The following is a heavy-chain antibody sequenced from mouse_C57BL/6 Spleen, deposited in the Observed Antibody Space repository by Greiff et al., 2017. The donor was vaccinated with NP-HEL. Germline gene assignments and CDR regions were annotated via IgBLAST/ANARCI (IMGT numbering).Heavy chain of an antibody. CDR3: ASQAGTGTTFAY. CDR2: IINGGGST. D-gene: IGHD4-1*01. CDR1: GFTFSDYY. V-gene: IGHV5-12*01. Sequence: EVQLVESGGGLVQPGGSLKLSCAASGFTFSDYYMYWVRQTPEKRLEWVAYIINGGGSTYYPDTVKGRFTISRDNAKNTLYLQMSRLKSEDTAMYYCASQAGTGTTFAYWGQGTLVTVSA. J-gene: IGHJ3*01.